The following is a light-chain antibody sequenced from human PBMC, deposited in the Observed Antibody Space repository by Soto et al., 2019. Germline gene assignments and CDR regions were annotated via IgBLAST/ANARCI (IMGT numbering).Light chain of an antibody. CDR2: RNN. Sequence: QAVVTQPPSASGTPGRRVPISCSGSSANLGSNYVYWYQQLPETAPNLLIYRNNQRPSGVTDRCSGSKSGTSASLAISVLRSEDEADDYCAAWDDSRSGQVFGTGTKLTVL. J-gene: IGLJ1*01. CDR3: AAWDDSRSGQV. V-gene: IGLV1-47*01. CDR1: SANLGSNY.